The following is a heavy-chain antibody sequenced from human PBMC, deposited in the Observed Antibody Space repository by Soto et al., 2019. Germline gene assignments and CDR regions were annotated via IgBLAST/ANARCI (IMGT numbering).Heavy chain of an antibody. V-gene: IGHV3-48*03. CDR1: GFTFSSYE. CDR2: ISSSGSTI. J-gene: IGHJ4*02. D-gene: IGHD3-22*01. CDR3: ARDDVNYYDSSGYLVYFDY. Sequence: PGGSLRLSCAASGFTFSSYEMNWVRQAPGKGLEWVSYISSSGSTIYYADSEKGRFTISRDNAKNSLYLQMNSLRAEDTAVYYSARDDVNYYDSSGYLVYFDYWGQGTLVTVSS.